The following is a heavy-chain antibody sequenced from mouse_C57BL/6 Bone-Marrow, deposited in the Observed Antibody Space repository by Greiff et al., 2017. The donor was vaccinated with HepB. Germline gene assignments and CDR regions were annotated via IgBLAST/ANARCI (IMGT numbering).Heavy chain of an antibody. CDR3: ARSTTTVPWYFDV. D-gene: IGHD1-1*01. V-gene: IGHV1-42*01. CDR2: INPSTGGT. Sequence: EVKLMESGPELVKPGASVKISCKASGYSFTGYYMNWVKQSPEKSLEWIGEINPSTGGTTYNQKFKAKATLTGDKSSSTAYMQLKSLTSEDSASYYCARSTTTVPWYFDVWGTGTTVTVSS. CDR1: GYSFTGYY. J-gene: IGHJ1*03.